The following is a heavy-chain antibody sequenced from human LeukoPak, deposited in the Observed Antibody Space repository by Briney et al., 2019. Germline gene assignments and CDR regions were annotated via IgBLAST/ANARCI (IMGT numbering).Heavy chain of an antibody. CDR3: ARELPPLVKFYFDH. CDR1: GFTFNNYA. D-gene: IGHD1-26*01. V-gene: IGHV3-23*01. CDR2: ISGSGGST. J-gene: IGHJ4*02. Sequence: SGGSLRLSCAASGFTFNNYAMSWVRQAPGKGLECVSIISGSGGSTYDADSVKGRFTISRDNPKNTLYLQMNSLRAEDTAVYYCARELPPLVKFYFDHWGQGTLVTVSS.